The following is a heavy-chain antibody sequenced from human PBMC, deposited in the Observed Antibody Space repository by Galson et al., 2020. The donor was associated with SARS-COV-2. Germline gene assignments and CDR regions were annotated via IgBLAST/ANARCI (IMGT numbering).Heavy chain of an antibody. CDR3: ARVGLGYCSSTSCYSDYYYMDV. Sequence: SETLSLTCTVSGGSISSYYWSWIRQPPGKGLEWIGYIYYSGSTNYNPSLKSRVTISVDTSKNQFSLKLSSVTAADTAVYYCARVGLGYCSSTSCYSDYYYMDVWGKGTTVTVS. CDR1: GGSISSYY. D-gene: IGHD2-2*01. CDR2: IYYSGST. V-gene: IGHV4-59*01. J-gene: IGHJ6*03.